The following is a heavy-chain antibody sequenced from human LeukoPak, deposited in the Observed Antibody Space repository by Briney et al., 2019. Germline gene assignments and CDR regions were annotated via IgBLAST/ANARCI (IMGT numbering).Heavy chain of an antibody. CDR3: AGLGTWGGNLFHP. D-gene: IGHD7-27*01. CDR1: GVTFSGYW. V-gene: IGHV3-7*01. CDR2: IKYDGNEK. Sequence: GRSLRLSCAASGVTFSGYWMSWVRQAPGKGLEWVANIKYDGNEKYYVDSVKGRCTVSRDNGKYSVYLQLNSLGTEDTAIEYCAGLGTWGGNLFHPWGPGKMVNVSS. J-gene: IGHJ3*01.